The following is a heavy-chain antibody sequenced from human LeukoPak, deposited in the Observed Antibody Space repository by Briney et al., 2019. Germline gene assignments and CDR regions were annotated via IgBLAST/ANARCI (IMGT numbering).Heavy chain of an antibody. Sequence: GGSLRLSCAAAGFTFSTYGMTWVRQAPGKGLEWVSAISGSGGNTYYADSVKGRFTISRDNSKNTLYLQMYSLRAEDTAVYYCAKDRGYWGEGSLVTVSS. J-gene: IGHJ4*02. CDR3: AKDRGY. CDR2: ISGSGGNT. CDR1: GFTFSTYG. V-gene: IGHV3-23*01.